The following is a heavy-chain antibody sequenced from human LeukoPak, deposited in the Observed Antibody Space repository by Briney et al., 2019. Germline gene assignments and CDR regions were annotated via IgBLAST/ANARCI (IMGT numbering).Heavy chain of an antibody. CDR3: ARAGGGVFDY. J-gene: IGHJ4*02. V-gene: IGHV3-7*03. Sequence: GGSLRLSCVDSGFTFSSYWMSWVRQAPGKGLEWVANIKQDGSEKYYVDSVKGRFTISRDNAKNSLYLQMNSLRAEGTAVYYCARAGGGVFDYWGQGTLVTVSS. D-gene: IGHD3-16*01. CDR1: GFTFSSYW. CDR2: IKQDGSEK.